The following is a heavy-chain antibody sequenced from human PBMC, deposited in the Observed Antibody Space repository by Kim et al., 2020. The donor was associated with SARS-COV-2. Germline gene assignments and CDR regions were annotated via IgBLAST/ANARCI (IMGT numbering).Heavy chain of an antibody. V-gene: IGHV3-23*01. Sequence: GGSLRLSCTTSGFTFTGYAMSWVRQAPGKGLEWVSSIDGSDGTTYYVDSVKGRFTISRDNSKNTLYLQMNSLRADDTAVYYCMKGGWGWIWDHLGQGTRVTVSS. J-gene: IGHJ4*02. D-gene: IGHD2-2*03. CDR2: IDGSDGTT. CDR3: MKGGWGWIWDH. CDR1: GFTFTGYA.